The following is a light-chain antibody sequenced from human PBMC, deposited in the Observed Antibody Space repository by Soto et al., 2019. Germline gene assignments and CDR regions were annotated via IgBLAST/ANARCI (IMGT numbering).Light chain of an antibody. V-gene: IGKV2-28*01. J-gene: IGKJ5*01. CDR1: QSLLHSNGYNY. CDR2: LGS. Sequence: MSQSPLSRAVPPGQPASNSCRSSQSLLHSNGYNYLDWYLQKPGQSPQLLIYLGSNRASGVPDRFSGSGAGTDVTLKISRVEAEDVGVYYCMQGTHWPIIFGVGTRLEIK. CDR3: MQGTHWPII.